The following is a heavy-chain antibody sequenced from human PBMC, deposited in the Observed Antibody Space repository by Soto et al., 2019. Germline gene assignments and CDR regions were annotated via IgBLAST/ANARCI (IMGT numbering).Heavy chain of an antibody. CDR1: GFAFSAYS. CDR2: ISSSSITI. J-gene: IGHJ4*02. CDR3: ARDLDHFDS. V-gene: IGHV3-48*01. Sequence: GGSLRLSCAASGFAFSAYSMNWVRQAPGKGLEWVSYISSSSITIYYADSVKGRFTISRDNAKNSLYLQMNSLRAEDTAVYYCARDLDHFDSWGQGTLVTVSS.